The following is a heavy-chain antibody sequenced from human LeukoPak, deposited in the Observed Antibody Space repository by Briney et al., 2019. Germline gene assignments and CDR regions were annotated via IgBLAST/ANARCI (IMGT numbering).Heavy chain of an antibody. CDR2: IYYSGST. D-gene: IGHD3-22*01. CDR3: ARTEGRVTYYYDSSGYYNWFDP. Sequence: SETLSLTCTVSGGSISSGDYYWSWIRQPPGKGLEWIGYIYYSGSTYYNPSLKSRVTISVDTSKNQFSLKLSSVTAADTAVYYCARTEGRVTYYYDSSGYYNWFDPWGQGTLVTVSS. CDR1: GGSISSGDYY. J-gene: IGHJ5*02. V-gene: IGHV4-30-4*01.